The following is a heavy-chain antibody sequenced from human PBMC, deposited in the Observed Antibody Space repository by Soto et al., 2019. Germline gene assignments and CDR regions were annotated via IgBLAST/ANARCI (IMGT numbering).Heavy chain of an antibody. CDR3: ARSRHPYYDFWSGYNNWFDP. V-gene: IGHV4-34*01. CDR2: INHSGST. CDR1: GGSFSGYY. J-gene: IGHJ5*02. Sequence: SETLSLTCAVYGGSFSGYYWSWIRQPPGKGLEWIGEINHSGSTNYNPSLKSRVTISVDTSKNQFSLKLSSVTAADTAVYYCARSRHPYYDFWSGYNNWFDPWGQGTLVTVSS. D-gene: IGHD3-3*01.